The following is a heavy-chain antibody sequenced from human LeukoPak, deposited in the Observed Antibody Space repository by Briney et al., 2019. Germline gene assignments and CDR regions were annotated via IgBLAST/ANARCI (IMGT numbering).Heavy chain of an antibody. CDR1: GFTVSSNY. CDR2: IYSGGST. Sequence: GGSLRLSCAASGFTVSSNYMSWVRQAPGKGLEWVSVIYSGGSTYYADSVKGRFTISRDNSKNALYLQMNSLRVEDTAVYYCAKDRRTTVTSSFDSWGQGTLVTVSS. J-gene: IGHJ4*02. V-gene: IGHV3-53*01. CDR3: AKDRRTTVTSSFDS. D-gene: IGHD4-17*01.